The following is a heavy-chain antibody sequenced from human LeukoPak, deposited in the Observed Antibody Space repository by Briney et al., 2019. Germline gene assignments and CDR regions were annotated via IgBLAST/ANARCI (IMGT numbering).Heavy chain of an antibody. V-gene: IGHV4-39*07. CDR1: GGFISSSSYY. D-gene: IGHD3-10*01. CDR3: ARASAYYLHAFDI. Sequence: PSETLSLTCTVSGGFISSSSYYWGWIRQPPGKGLEWIGSIFYSGNTYYNPSLKSRVTISVDTSKNQFSLRLSSVTAADTAVYYCARASAYYLHAFDIWGQGTMVTVSS. CDR2: IFYSGNT. J-gene: IGHJ3*02.